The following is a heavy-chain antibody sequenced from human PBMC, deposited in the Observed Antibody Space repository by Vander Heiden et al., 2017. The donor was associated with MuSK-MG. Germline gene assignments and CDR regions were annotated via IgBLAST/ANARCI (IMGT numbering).Heavy chain of an antibody. CDR2: ISYDGSNK. Sequence: QVQLVESGGGVVQPGRSLRLPCSASGFPFSSYAMHWVRQAPGKGLEWVAVISYDGSNKYYADSVKGRFTISRDNSKNTLYLQMNSLRAEDTAVYYCASDIVGATSVAFDIWGQGTMVTVSS. V-gene: IGHV3-30*01. J-gene: IGHJ3*02. D-gene: IGHD1-26*01. CDR1: GFPFSSYA. CDR3: ASDIVGATSVAFDI.